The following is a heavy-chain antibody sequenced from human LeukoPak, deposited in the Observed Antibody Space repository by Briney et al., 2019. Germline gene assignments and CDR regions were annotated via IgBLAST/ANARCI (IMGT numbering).Heavy chain of an antibody. Sequence: GGSLRLSCAASGFIVSSNYMSWVRQAPGKGLEWVSVIYSGGNAYYADSVKGRFTISRDNSKNTLYLQMNSLRAEDTAVYYCAKSELTAKYCSSTSCYPHFDYWGQGTLVTVSS. CDR2: IYSGGNA. J-gene: IGHJ4*02. V-gene: IGHV3-53*05. D-gene: IGHD2-2*01. CDR1: GFIVSSNY. CDR3: AKSELTAKYCSSTSCYPHFDY.